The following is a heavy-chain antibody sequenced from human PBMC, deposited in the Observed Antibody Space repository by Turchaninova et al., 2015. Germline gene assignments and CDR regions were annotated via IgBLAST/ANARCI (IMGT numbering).Heavy chain of an antibody. V-gene: IGHV4-39*07. D-gene: IGHD3-22*01. CDR2: SSYRGST. Sequence: QLQLQESGPGLVKPSETLSLTCTVSGGPLSSSSYSWGWIRQPPGKGLEWIGRSSYRGSTYHNPSLKSRVTISVDTSKNQFSLKLSSVTAADTAVYYCARSPYYYDSSGYYYKGEYFDYWGQGTLVTVSS. CDR3: ARSPYYYDSSGYYYKGEYFDY. CDR1: GGPLSSSSYS. J-gene: IGHJ4*02.